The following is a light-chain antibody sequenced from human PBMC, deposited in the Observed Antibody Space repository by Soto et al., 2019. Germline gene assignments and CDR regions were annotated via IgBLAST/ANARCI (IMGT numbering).Light chain of an antibody. CDR1: SSDVGAYNL. J-gene: IGLJ2*01. Sequence: ALTQPASVSGSPEQSITISCTGTSSDVGAYNLVSWYQQLPGKAPRLIIYEGTKRPSGISHRFSGSKSDNTASLTISGLRAEDEAHYHCCSYAGSRTFVFGGGTKVTVL. V-gene: IGLV2-23*01. CDR2: EGT. CDR3: CSYAGSRTFV.